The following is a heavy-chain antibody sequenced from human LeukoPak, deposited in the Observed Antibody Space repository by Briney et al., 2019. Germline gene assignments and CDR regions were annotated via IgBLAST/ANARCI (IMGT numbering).Heavy chain of an antibody. CDR2: IIPIFGTA. J-gene: IGHJ6*01. D-gene: IGHD2-15*01. Sequence: SVKVSCKASGGTFSSCAISWVRQAPRQRLEWLGGIIPIFGTANYAQKFQRRVTITADESTSTTYMELSSLSSEDTAVYYCARGLAPVAPGGGQYFCYGDVWGKGTTVTISS. V-gene: IGHV1-69*13. CDR3: ARGLAPVAPGGGQYFCYGDV. CDR1: GGTFSSCA.